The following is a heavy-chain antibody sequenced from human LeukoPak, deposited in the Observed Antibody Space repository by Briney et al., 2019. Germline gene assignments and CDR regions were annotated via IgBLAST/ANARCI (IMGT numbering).Heavy chain of an antibody. V-gene: IGHV3-23*01. CDR1: GVTFSSYA. CDR2: ISGSGGST. J-gene: IGHJ4*02. D-gene: IGHD1-26*01. Sequence: GGSLRLSCAASGVTFSSYAMSWVRQAPGKGLEWVSAISGSGGSTYYADSVKGRFTISRDNSKNTLYLQMNSLRAEDTAVYYCAKGDKWELLRRPFDYWGQGTLVTVSS. CDR3: AKGDKWELLRRPFDY.